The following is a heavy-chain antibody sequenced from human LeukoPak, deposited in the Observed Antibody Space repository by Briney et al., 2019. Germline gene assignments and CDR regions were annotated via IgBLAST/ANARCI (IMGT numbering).Heavy chain of an antibody. CDR2: VYYSGST. J-gene: IGHJ4*02. CDR1: GGSISSYY. Sequence: SETLSLTCTVSGGSISSYYWSWIRQPPGKGLEWIGYVYYSGSTNYNPSLKSRVIISVDTSKNQFSLKMTSVTTADTAMYSCASNDYGDYQSDYWGQGTLVTVSS. V-gene: IGHV4-59*01. CDR3: ASNDYGDYQSDY. D-gene: IGHD4-17*01.